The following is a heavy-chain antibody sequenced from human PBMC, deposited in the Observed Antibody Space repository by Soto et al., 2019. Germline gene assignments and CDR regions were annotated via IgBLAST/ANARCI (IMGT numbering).Heavy chain of an antibody. D-gene: IGHD5-12*01. CDR3: ARGRRLRTFDY. CDR2: MNPNSGNT. J-gene: IGHJ4*02. V-gene: IGHV1-8*01. CDR1: GYTFTSYD. Sequence: ASVKVSCKASGYTFTSYDINWVRQATGQELEWMGWMNPNSGNTGYAQKFQGRVTMTKNTSISTAYMELSSLRSEDTAVYYCARGRRLRTFDYWGQGTLVTVSS.